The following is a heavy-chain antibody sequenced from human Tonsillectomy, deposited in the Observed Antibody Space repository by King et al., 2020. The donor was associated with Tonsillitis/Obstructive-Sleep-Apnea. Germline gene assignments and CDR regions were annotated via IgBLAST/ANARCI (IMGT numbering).Heavy chain of an antibody. Sequence: VQLVESGAEVKKPGSSVKVSCTTSGGTFSNYAFSWVRQAPGQGLEWMGGVIPIFGTPNYAQKFQGRVTIIADESTSTAYMELSSLRSEDTAVYYCARGGRENRGYGPKYNWFDPWGQEPWSPSPQ. CDR1: GGTFSNYA. D-gene: IGHD5-12*01. CDR3: ARGGRENRGYGPKYNWFDP. J-gene: IGHJ5*02. V-gene: IGHV1-69*01. CDR2: VIPIFGTP.